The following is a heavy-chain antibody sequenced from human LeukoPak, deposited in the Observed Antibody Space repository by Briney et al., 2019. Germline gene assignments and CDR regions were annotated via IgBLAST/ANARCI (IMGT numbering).Heavy chain of an antibody. J-gene: IGHJ4*02. D-gene: IGHD4-17*01. Sequence: SEPLSHTCSVSWGSSSSYYWSWLRQPPGKGVEGIGYIYYSGSTNYNPSLKRRVTISVHTSKNQFSLKMSSDTAADTAVYYCARQEITVTGPRFDYWGQGTLVTVSS. V-gene: IGHV4-59*08. CDR1: WGSSSSYY. CDR2: IYYSGST. CDR3: ARQEITVTGPRFDY.